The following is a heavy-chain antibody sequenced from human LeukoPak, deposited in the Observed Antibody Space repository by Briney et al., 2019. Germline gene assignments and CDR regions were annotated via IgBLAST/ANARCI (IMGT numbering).Heavy chain of an antibody. CDR2: IAGSDGFT. CDR3: VRSLDY. Sequence: GGSLRLSCAASGFPFSSYAMNWVRQAPGKGLEWVSVIAGSDGFTQYADSVKGRFTISRDNSKNTVYLQMDRLRVEDTALYYCVRSLDYWGQGTLVTVSS. CDR1: GFPFSSYA. V-gene: IGHV3-23*01. J-gene: IGHJ4*02.